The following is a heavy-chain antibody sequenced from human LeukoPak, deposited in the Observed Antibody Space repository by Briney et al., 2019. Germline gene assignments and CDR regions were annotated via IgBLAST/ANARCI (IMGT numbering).Heavy chain of an antibody. V-gene: IGHV4-4*07. Sequence: SETLSLTCTVSGGSISTYYWSWIRQPAGKGLEWIGRIYSSGSTDYNPSLKSRVTMSIDTSKNQFSLKLSSVTAADTAVYYCARLLRYFDWLLDYWGQGTLVTVSS. CDR1: GGSISTYY. CDR2: IYSSGST. CDR3: ARLLRYFDWLLDY. J-gene: IGHJ4*02. D-gene: IGHD3-9*01.